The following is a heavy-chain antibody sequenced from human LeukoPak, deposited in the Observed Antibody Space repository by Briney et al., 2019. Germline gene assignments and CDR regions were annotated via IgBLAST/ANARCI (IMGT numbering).Heavy chain of an antibody. J-gene: IGHJ3*02. V-gene: IGHV4-39*01. Sequence: SETLSLTCTVSGGSISSSSYYWGWLRQPPGKGLEWIGSFYYSGSTYYNLSLKSRVTIFVDTSKKQFSLKLSSVTAADTAMYYCARHEWGITNAFDIWGQGTTVTVSS. D-gene: IGHD1-14*01. CDR1: GGSISSSSYY. CDR2: FYYSGST. CDR3: ARHEWGITNAFDI.